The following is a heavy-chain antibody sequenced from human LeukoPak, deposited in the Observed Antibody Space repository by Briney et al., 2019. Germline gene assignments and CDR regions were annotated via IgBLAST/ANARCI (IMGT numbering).Heavy chain of an antibody. CDR3: AREAKAVSRYSSGWSDFDY. Sequence: GASVKVSCKASGYTFTSYDINWVRQATGQGLEWMGWMNPNSGNTGYAQKFQGRVTMTRNTSISTAYMELSSLRSDDTAVYYCAREAKAVSRYSSGWSDFDYWGQGTLVTVSS. D-gene: IGHD6-19*01. CDR2: MNPNSGNT. CDR1: GYTFTSYD. V-gene: IGHV1-8*01. J-gene: IGHJ4*02.